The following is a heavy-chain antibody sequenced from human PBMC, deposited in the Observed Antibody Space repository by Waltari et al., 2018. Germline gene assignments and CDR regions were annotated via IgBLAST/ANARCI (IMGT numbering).Heavy chain of an antibody. CDR2: SNSEGSLI. CDR3: ARGGGSLDY. J-gene: IGHJ4*02. Sequence: EVQLVESGGGLVRPGGSLRLSCAASGFTFNTYWMHWVRQAPGKGLVWVGRSNSEGSLISYAASVKGRFTISRDNAKNTLYLQMNSLRAEDTAVYYCARGGGSLDYWGQGTQVTVSS. CDR1: GFTFNTYW. V-gene: IGHV3-74*01. D-gene: IGHD3-10*01.